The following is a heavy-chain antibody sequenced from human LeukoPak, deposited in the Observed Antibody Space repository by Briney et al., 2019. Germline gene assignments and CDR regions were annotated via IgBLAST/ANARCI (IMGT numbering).Heavy chain of an antibody. J-gene: IGHJ3*02. V-gene: IGHV3-7*01. Sequence: PGGSLRLSCAASGFTFSSYGMSWVRQAPGKGLEWVANIKQDGSEKYYLDSVKGRFTISRDNAKNSLYLQMNSLRAEDTAVYYCARVIGVIGAFDIWGQGTMVTVSS. CDR2: IKQDGSEK. CDR1: GFTFSSYG. CDR3: ARVIGVIGAFDI. D-gene: IGHD3-22*01.